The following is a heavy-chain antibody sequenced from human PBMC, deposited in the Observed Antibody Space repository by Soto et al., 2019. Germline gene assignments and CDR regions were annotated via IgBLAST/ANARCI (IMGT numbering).Heavy chain of an antibody. V-gene: IGHV1-18*01. D-gene: IGHD3-22*01. CDR1: GYTFSNYG. CDR2: ISLYSDGT. J-gene: IGHJ4*02. Sequence: ASVKVSCKTSGYTFSNYGITWVRQAPGQPLEWLGWISLYSDGTNYAQKFQGRVSMTTDTSTTTAYMELGSLRAEDTAVYYCAKDIRPRDSSGYCFDYWGQGTLVTVSS. CDR3: AKDIRPRDSSGYCFDY.